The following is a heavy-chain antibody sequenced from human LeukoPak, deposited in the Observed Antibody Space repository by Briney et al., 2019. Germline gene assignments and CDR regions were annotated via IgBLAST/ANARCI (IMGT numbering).Heavy chain of an antibody. D-gene: IGHD3-10*01. CDR1: GFTFSSYA. J-gene: IGHJ4*02. V-gene: IGHV3-23*01. CDR2: ISGSGGST. Sequence: PGGSLRLSCAASGFTFSSYAMSWVRQAPGKGLEWVSAISGSGGSTYYADSVKGRFTISRDNSKNTLYLQMNSLRAEDTAVYYCAKDLGVTMVRGIYFDYWGQGTLVTVSS. CDR3: AKDLGVTMVRGIYFDY.